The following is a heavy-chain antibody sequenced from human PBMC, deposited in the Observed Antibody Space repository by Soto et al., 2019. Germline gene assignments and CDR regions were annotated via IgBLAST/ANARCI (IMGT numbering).Heavy chain of an antibody. V-gene: IGHV4-39*01. CDR2: IFYSGST. CDR3: ARQPTTGDTDLWFDP. Sequence: SETLSLTCSVSGGSISTSRSYWAWIRQPPGKGLECLANIFYSGSTFYNPSLASRVSVSVDTSKNEFSLKLRSVTAADTAVYYCARQPTTGDTDLWFDPWGQGTLVTVSS. J-gene: IGHJ5*02. D-gene: IGHD2-21*01. CDR1: GGSISTSRSY.